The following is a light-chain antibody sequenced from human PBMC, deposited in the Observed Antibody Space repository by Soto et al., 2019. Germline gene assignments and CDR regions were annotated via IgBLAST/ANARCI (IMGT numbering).Light chain of an antibody. J-gene: IGLJ3*02. CDR1: SSDVGGYNY. CDR2: EVS. V-gene: IGLV2-14*01. Sequence: QSVLTQPASVSGSPGQSITISCTGTSSDVGGYNYVSWYQQYPGKAPKLMIYEVSNRPSGVSYRFSGSKSGSTASLTISGLQADDEADYYCSSYTISSTLVFGGGTKVTVL. CDR3: SSYTISSTLV.